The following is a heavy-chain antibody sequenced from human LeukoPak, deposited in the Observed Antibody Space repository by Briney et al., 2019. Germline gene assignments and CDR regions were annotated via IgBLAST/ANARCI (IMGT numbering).Heavy chain of an antibody. D-gene: IGHD3-3*01. V-gene: IGHV4-38-2*01. CDR2: IYHSGST. CDR1: GYSISSGYY. CDR3: ARQTYYDFWSGWSDYYYYMGV. Sequence: SETLSLTCAVSGYSISSGYYWGWIRQPPGKGLEWIGSIYHSGSTYYNPSLKSRVTISVDTSKNRFSLKLSSVTAADTAVYYCARQTYYDFWSGWSDYYYYMGVWGKGTTVTVSS. J-gene: IGHJ6*03.